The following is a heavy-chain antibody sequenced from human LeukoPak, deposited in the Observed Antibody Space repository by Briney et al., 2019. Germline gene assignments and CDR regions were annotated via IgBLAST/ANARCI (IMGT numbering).Heavy chain of an antibody. CDR3: ARIRSDVFDI. Sequence: GGSLRLSCAASGFTYGMHWVRQAPGKGLEWVAVISYDGSNKYYADSVKGRFTISRDNSKNTLYLQMNSRRAEDTAVYYCARIRSDVFDIWGQGTMVTVSS. CDR1: GFTYG. J-gene: IGHJ3*02. CDR2: ISYDGSNK. V-gene: IGHV3-30*03.